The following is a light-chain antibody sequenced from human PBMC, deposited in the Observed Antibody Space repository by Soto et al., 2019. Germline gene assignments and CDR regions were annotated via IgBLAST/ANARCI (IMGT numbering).Light chain of an antibody. V-gene: IGKV3-11*01. J-gene: IGKJ1*01. CDR2: DVS. CDR1: QNISDY. CDR3: QKRSNWPRT. Sequence: IVLIQSPATLSVSPGESATLSCRASQNISDYLIWYQQKTGQAPRLLIYDVSNRATDIPDRLSGSGSGTDLTLTISRLEPGDLAVYYCQKRSNWPRTCGQGTKVDIK.